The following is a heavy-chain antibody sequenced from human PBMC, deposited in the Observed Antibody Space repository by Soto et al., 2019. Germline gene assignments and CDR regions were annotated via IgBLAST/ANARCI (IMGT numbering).Heavy chain of an antibody. CDR3: ARDRDDYGSGNYYNRIDF. CDR1: GGIFSTYA. CDR2: IIPLFGTP. Sequence: QVQLVQSGAEVKKPGSSVKASCKASGGIFSTYAISWLRQAPGQGLEWMGGIIPLFGTPNYAQRFQGRVTIPADESTSTAYMELSRRRSEDTAVYYCARDRDDYGSGNYYNRIDFWGQGTLVTVSS. V-gene: IGHV1-69*01. J-gene: IGHJ4*02. D-gene: IGHD3-10*01.